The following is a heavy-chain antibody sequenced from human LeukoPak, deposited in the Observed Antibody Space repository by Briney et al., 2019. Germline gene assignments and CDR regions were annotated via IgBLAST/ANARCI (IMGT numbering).Heavy chain of an antibody. J-gene: IGHJ3*02. CDR3: ARGFGYSYGYDAFDI. V-gene: IGHV3-74*01. CDR2: INSDGSSK. D-gene: IGHD5-18*01. Sequence: GGSLRLSCAASGFTFSSYWMHWVRQAPGKGLVWVSRINSDGSSKSYADSVKGRFTISRDNAKNKLYLQMNSLRAEDTAVYYCARGFGYSYGYDAFDIWGQGTMVTVSS. CDR1: GFTFSSYW.